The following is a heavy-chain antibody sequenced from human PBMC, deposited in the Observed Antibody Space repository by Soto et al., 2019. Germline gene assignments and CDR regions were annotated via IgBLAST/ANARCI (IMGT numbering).Heavy chain of an antibody. CDR1: GASISPNY. V-gene: IGHV4-59*08. CDR3: ARLGAFFQALDS. Sequence: ETLSLTCTVSGASISPNYWSWIRQPPGKGLEWIGYIYFAGTTTYNPSLRSRVSMSVDTSANQFSLNLTSVTAADTAIYYCARLGAFFQALDSWGQGTLVTVAS. D-gene: IGHD3-16*01. J-gene: IGHJ4*02. CDR2: IYFAGTT.